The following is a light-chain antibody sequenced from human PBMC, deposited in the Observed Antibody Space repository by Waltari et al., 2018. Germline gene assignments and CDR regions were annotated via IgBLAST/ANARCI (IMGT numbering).Light chain of an antibody. CDR1: QGIASR. Sequence: DIQMTPSPSSVSASVGDRVTLTWRASQGIASRLAWYQQKTGKAPKILIYDASSLHSGVPSRFSGSGSGTDFTLTIRSLQPEDFATYYCQQVNSFPRTFGQGTKVEVK. J-gene: IGKJ1*01. CDR3: QQVNSFPRT. CDR2: DAS. V-gene: IGKV1-12*01.